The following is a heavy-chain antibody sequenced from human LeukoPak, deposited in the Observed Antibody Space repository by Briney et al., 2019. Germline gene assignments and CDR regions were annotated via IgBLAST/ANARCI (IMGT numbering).Heavy chain of an antibody. CDR1: GYSISSGYH. D-gene: IGHD3-16*01. J-gene: IGHJ4*02. CDR3: VKEGEGSISH. CDR2: IYHSGST. Sequence: SETLSLTCTVSGYSISSGYHWGWIRQPPGKWLEWIASIYHSGSTYYNPSLKSRVTISVDTSKNHFSLRLTSVTAADTAVYYCVKEGEGSISHWGQGTLVTVSS. V-gene: IGHV4-38-2*02.